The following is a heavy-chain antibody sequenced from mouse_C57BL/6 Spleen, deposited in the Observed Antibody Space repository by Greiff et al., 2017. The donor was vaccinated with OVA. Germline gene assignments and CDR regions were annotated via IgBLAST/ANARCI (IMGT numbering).Heavy chain of an antibody. D-gene: IGHD4-1*01. CDR2: IDPETGGT. CDR3: TRPLTGKGYFDY. V-gene: IGHV1-15*01. Sequence: QVHVKQSGAELVRPGASVTLSCKASGYTFTDYEMHWVKQTPVHGLEWIGAIDPETGGTAYNQKFKGKAILTADKSSSTAYMELRSLTSEDSAVYYCTRPLTGKGYFDYWGQGTTLTVSS. J-gene: IGHJ2*01. CDR1: GYTFTDYE.